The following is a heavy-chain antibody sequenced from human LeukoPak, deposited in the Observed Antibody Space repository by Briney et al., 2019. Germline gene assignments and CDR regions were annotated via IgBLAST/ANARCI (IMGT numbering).Heavy chain of an antibody. V-gene: IGHV1-18*01. J-gene: IGHJ6*03. CDR2: ISSYNGNT. CDR3: ARGNYDFWSGYYHYYYMDV. D-gene: IGHD3-3*01. CDR1: GYTFTSYG. Sequence: ASVKVSCKASGYTFTSYGISWVRQAPGQGLEWMGWISSYNGNTNYAQKLQGRVTMTTDTSTSIAYMELRSLRSDDTAVYYCARGNYDFWSGYYHYYYMDVWGKGTTVTVSS.